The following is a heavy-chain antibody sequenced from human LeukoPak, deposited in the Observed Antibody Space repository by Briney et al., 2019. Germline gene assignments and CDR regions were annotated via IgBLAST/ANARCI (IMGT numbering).Heavy chain of an antibody. CDR3: ARHNLWFGELLSVMEGEVPFDY. V-gene: IGHV4-39*01. J-gene: IGHJ4*02. D-gene: IGHD3-10*01. CDR1: GGSISSSSYY. CDR2: IYYSGST. Sequence: SETLSLTCTVSGGSISSSSYYWGWIRQPPGKGLEWIGSIYYSGSTYYNPPLKSRVTISVDTSKNQFSLKLSSVTAADTAVYYCARHNLWFGELLSVMEGEVPFDYWGQGTLVTVSS.